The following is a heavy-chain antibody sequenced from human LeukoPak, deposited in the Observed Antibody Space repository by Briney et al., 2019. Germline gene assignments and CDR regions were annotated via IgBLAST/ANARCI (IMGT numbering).Heavy chain of an antibody. CDR2: IYYSGTT. D-gene: IGHD4-17*01. J-gene: IGHJ4*02. Sequence: SETLSLTCTVSGVSINSLSYYWGWIRQPPGKGLEWIGSIYYSGTTYYNPSLKSRVTISVDTSKNQFSLKLSSVTAADTAVYYCARPHNYGDYEYYFDYWGQGTLVTVSS. CDR1: GVSINSLSYY. V-gene: IGHV4-39*01. CDR3: ARPHNYGDYEYYFDY.